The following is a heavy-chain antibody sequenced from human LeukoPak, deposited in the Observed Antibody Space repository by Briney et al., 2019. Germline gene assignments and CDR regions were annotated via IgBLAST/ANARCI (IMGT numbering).Heavy chain of an antibody. D-gene: IGHD2-15*01. CDR3: ANGWSPDY. Sequence: GGSLRLSCAASGFTFSSYAMCWVRQAPGKGLEWVSGISGSGGSTYYADSVKGRFTIFRDNSKNTLYLQMNSLRAEDTAVYHCANGWSPDYWGRGTLVTVSS. J-gene: IGHJ4*02. CDR1: GFTFSSYA. CDR2: ISGSGGST. V-gene: IGHV3-23*01.